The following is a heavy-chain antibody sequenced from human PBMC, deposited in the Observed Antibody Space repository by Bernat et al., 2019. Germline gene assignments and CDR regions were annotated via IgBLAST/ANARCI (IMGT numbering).Heavy chain of an antibody. D-gene: IGHD5-12*01. CDR3: ARLRLVAAGESD. CDR1: GGSISSGAYY. J-gene: IGHJ4*02. CDR2: NHDSGST. V-gene: IGHV4-31*03. Sequence: QLQLQESGPGLVRPSETLSLTCTVSGGSISSGAYYWGWIRQLPGKGLEWIGYNHDSGSTSYNPSLKSRVTISLDTSKSQFSLKLSSVTAADTAVYFCARLRLVAAGESDWGQGTLVTVSS.